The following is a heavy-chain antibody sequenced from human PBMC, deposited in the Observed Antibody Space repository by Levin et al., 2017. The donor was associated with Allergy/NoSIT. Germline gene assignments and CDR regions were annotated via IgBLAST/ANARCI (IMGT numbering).Heavy chain of an antibody. CDR3: ARLDYYDSSQFDY. V-gene: IGHV3-7*01. CDR1: GFTFNIYW. D-gene: IGHD3-22*01. J-gene: IGHJ4*02. CDR2: IKQDGSEE. Sequence: LSLTCAASGFTFNIYWMSWVRQSPGKGLEWVANIKQDGSEEHLVDSVKGRFTISRDNAKNSLYLQLNSLRAEDTAVYYCARLDYYDSSQFDYWGQGTLVTVSS.